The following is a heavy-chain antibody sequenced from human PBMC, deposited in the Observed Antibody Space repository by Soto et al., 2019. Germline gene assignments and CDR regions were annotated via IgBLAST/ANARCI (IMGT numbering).Heavy chain of an antibody. CDR2: VYYTGST. V-gene: IGHV4-59*01. CDR1: GGCISGSY. D-gene: IGHD6-19*01. Sequence: SETLSLTCSVFGGCISGSYWSWIRQSPGKGLEWLGYVYYTGSTNYSSSLRSRVSISVDTSKNELSLRLSSVTAADTAVYYCARSVAVPGAHIDYWGQGTQVTVSS. CDR3: ARSVAVPGAHIDY. J-gene: IGHJ4*02.